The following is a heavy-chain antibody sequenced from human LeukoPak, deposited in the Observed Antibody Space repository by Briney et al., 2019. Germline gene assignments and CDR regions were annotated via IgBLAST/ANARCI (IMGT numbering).Heavy chain of an antibody. J-gene: IGHJ3*02. V-gene: IGHV7-4-1*02. CDR1: GYTFSNYD. CDR2: INTKTGNP. D-gene: IGHD2-21*02. Sequence: ASVKVSCKASGYTFSNYDMNWVRQAPGQGLEWMGWINTKTGNPTYAQGFTGRFVFSLDTSVSTTYPQISSLKADDTAVYYCARDQRYCGGDCYDAFDIWGQGTMVTVSS. CDR3: ARDQRYCGGDCYDAFDI.